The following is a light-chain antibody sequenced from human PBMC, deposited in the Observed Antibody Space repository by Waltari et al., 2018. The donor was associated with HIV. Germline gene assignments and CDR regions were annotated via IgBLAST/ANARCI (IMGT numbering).Light chain of an antibody. CDR1: YSNIGSNT. V-gene: IGLV1-44*01. Sequence: QSLLPQPPSASGTPGQRVTISCSGSYSNIGSNTVNWHQQLPGSAPRALVYSNVQRPSGVPDRFSVSKSGTSASLAISGLQSEDQGDYYCASWDDKLDGWVFGGGTRLTVL. CDR2: SNV. J-gene: IGLJ3*02. CDR3: ASWDDKLDGWV.